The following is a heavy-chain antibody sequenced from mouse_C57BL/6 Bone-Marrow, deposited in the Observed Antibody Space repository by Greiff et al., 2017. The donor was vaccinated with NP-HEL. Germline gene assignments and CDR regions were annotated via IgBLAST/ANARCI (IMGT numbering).Heavy chain of an antibody. D-gene: IGHD3-2*02. CDR1: GYTFTDYN. Sequence: EVQGVESGPELVKPGASVKMSCKASGYTFTDYNMHWVKQSHGKSLEWIGYINPNNGGTSYNQKFKGKATLTVNKSSSTAYMELRSLTSEDSAVYYCARTQATWAMDYWGQGTSVTVSS. CDR2: INPNNGGT. V-gene: IGHV1-22*01. CDR3: ARTQATWAMDY. J-gene: IGHJ4*01.